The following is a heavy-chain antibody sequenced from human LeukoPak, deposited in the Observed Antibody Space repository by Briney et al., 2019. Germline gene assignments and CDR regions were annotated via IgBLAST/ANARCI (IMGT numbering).Heavy chain of an antibody. Sequence: GASVKVSCKASVYTFTGYYMHWVRQAPGQGLEWMGWINPNSGGTSYAQKFQGRVTMTRDTSISTAYMELSRLRSDDTAVYYCARVGAIRYFDWLISGCFDPRGQGTLVTVSS. D-gene: IGHD3-9*01. CDR2: INPNSGGT. CDR1: VYTFTGYY. J-gene: IGHJ5*02. CDR3: ARVGAIRYFDWLISGCFDP. V-gene: IGHV1-2*02.